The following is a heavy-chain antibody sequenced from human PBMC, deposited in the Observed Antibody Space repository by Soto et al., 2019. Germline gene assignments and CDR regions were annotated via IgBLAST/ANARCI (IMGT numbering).Heavy chain of an antibody. Sequence: QVQLVQSGAEVKKPGASVKVSCKASGYTFTSYGVSWVRQAPGQGLEWMGWISAYNGNTNYAQKLQGRVTMTTDTSTRTADMELRSLRSDDTAVYYCARVSLDWNDEKKVYYMDVWGKGTTVTVSS. CDR3: ARVSLDWNDEKKVYYMDV. CDR1: GYTFTSYG. V-gene: IGHV1-18*01. J-gene: IGHJ6*03. D-gene: IGHD1-1*01. CDR2: ISAYNGNT.